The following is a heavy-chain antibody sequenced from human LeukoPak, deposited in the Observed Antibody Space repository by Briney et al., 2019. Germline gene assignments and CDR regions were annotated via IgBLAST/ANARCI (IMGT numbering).Heavy chain of an antibody. CDR3: ARAGWELLY. D-gene: IGHD1-26*01. Sequence: GGSLRLSCAASGFTFSSYSMNWVRQAPGKGLEWVSYISSSSSTIYYADSVKGRFTISRDNAKNSLYLQMNSLRAEDTAVYYCARAGWELLYWGQGTLVTVSP. J-gene: IGHJ4*02. CDR2: ISSSSSTI. CDR1: GFTFSSYS. V-gene: IGHV3-48*01.